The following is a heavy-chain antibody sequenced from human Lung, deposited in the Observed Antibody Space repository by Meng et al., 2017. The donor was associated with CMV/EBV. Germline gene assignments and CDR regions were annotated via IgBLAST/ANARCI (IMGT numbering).Heavy chain of an antibody. Sequence: GEXXTISCAASGFTFSSYSMNWVRQAPGKGLEWVSSISSSSSYIYYADSVKGRFTISRDNAKNSLYLQMNSLRAEDTALYYCTKGRYYYAMDVWGQGTTVTVSS. CDR2: ISSSSSYI. CDR1: GFTFSSYS. V-gene: IGHV3-21*04. CDR3: TKGRYYYAMDV. J-gene: IGHJ6*02.